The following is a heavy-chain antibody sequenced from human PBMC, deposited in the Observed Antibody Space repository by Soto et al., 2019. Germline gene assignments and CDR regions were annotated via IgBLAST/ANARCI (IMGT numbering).Heavy chain of an antibody. J-gene: IGHJ5*02. Sequence: GASVKVSCKVSGYTLTELSMHWVRQAPGQGLEWMGGIIPIFGTANYAQKFQGRVTITADESTSTAYMELSSLRSEDTAVYYCARDQHIVVVTATPGWFDPWGQGTLVTVSS. D-gene: IGHD2-21*02. CDR2: IIPIFGTA. CDR3: ARDQHIVVVTATPGWFDP. CDR1: GYTLTELS. V-gene: IGHV1-69*13.